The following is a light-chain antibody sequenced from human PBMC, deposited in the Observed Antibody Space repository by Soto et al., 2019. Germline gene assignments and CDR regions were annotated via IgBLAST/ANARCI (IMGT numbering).Light chain of an antibody. CDR1: QSVSSY. Sequence: EIVLTQSPATLSLSPGERATLSCRASQSVSSYLAWYQQKPGQAPRLLIYDASNRVTGIPARFSGSGSGTDFTLTISSLEPEDFAVYYCQQRSNWPPATFGQGTKVEIK. CDR2: DAS. V-gene: IGKV3-11*01. CDR3: QQRSNWPPAT. J-gene: IGKJ1*01.